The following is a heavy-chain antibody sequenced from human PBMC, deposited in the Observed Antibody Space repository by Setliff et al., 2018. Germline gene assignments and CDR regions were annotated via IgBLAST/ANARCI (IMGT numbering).Heavy chain of an antibody. CDR1: W. V-gene: IGHV4-4*02. Sequence: WVSWVRQAPGKGLEWIGYIYFSGSTYYNPSLQSRVTISVDMSKNQFSMKLTSVTAADTAVYYCARVDFTMIQGVLGLWGQGTLVTVSS. D-gene: IGHD3-10*01. CDR3: ARVDFTMIQGVLGL. CDR2: IYFSGST. J-gene: IGHJ1*01.